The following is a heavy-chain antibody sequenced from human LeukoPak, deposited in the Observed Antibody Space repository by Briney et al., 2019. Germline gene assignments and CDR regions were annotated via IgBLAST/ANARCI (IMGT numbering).Heavy chain of an antibody. CDR2: INHSGST. D-gene: IGHD6-13*01. J-gene: IGHJ6*04. V-gene: IGHV4-34*01. CDR3: ARGQLQKAAGIRQQYYYYGWDV. CDR1: GVSFSGYY. Sequence: SETLSLTCAVYGVSFSGYYWSWIRQPPGKGLEWIGEINHSGSTIYNPSLKSRVTISVDTSKNQFSPKLSYVIAADTAVYFCARGQLQKAAGIRQQYYYYGWDVWGKGTTVTVSS.